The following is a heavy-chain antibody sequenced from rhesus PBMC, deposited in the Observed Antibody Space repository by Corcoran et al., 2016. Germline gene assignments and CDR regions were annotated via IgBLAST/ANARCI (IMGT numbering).Heavy chain of an antibody. J-gene: IGHJ6*01. Sequence: EVQLVESGGGLAKPGGSLRLSCAASGFSFSDYYMYWVRQAPGKGLEWVSGISYTGRSTYYADSVKGRFNISRANAKNTLYLQMDSLRAEDTAVYYCARDSITGTTRYGLDSWGQGVGVTVSS. CDR2: ISYTGRST. D-gene: IGHD1-26*01. V-gene: IGHV3S18*01. CDR1: GFSFSDYY. CDR3: ARDSITGTTRYGLDS.